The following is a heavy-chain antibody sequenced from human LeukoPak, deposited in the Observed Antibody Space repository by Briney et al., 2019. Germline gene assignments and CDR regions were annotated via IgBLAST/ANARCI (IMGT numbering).Heavy chain of an antibody. D-gene: IGHD3-9*01. Sequence: GRSLRLSCAASGFTFSSYAMHWVRQAPGKGLEWVAVISYDGSNKYYADSVKGRFTISRDNSKNTLYLQMNSLRAEDTAVYYCAREPYFDWFFDYWGQGTLVTVSS. CDR3: AREPYFDWFFDY. J-gene: IGHJ4*02. V-gene: IGHV3-30-3*01. CDR2: ISYDGSNK. CDR1: GFTFSSYA.